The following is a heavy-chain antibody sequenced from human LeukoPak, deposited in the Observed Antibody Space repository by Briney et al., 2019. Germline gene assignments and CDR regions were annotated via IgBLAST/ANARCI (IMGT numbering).Heavy chain of an antibody. Sequence: SETLSLTCTVSGGSVSSGSYYWSWIRQPPGKGLEWIGYIYYSGSTNYNPSLKSRVTISVDTSKNQFSLKLSSVTAADTAVYYCARGVLGYYGSGSYYDHGMDVWGQGTTVTVSS. CDR1: GGSVSSGSYY. CDR2: IYYSGST. D-gene: IGHD3-10*01. V-gene: IGHV4-61*01. CDR3: ARGVLGYYGSGSYYDHGMDV. J-gene: IGHJ6*02.